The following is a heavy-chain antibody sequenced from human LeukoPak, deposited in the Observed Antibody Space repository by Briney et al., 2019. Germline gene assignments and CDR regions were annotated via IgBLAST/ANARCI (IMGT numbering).Heavy chain of an antibody. D-gene: IGHD5-12*01. CDR2: IYFSGST. Sequence: PSETLSLTCTVSGGSINDYYWSWIRQPPGKGLEWIGYIYFSGSTNYNPSLKSRVTMSIDTSKRYFSLRLTSVALSDTAIYYCARTDVQVWLWGQGTLVTVSS. V-gene: IGHV4-59*01. CDR1: GGSINDYY. CDR3: ARTDVQVWL. J-gene: IGHJ4*02.